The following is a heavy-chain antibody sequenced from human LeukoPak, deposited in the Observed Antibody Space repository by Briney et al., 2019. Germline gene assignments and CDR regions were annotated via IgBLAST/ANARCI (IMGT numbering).Heavy chain of an antibody. CDR1: GGSISSYY. CDR2: IYTSGST. CDR3: ARESRTGYSSSWYSINFDY. V-gene: IGHV4-4*07. D-gene: IGHD6-13*01. Sequence: SETLSLTCTVSGGSISSYYWSWIRQPAGKGLEWIGRIYTSGSTNYNPTLKSRVTVSVDTSKNQFSLKLSSVTAADTAVYYCARESRTGYSSSWYSINFDYWGQGTLVTVSS. J-gene: IGHJ4*02.